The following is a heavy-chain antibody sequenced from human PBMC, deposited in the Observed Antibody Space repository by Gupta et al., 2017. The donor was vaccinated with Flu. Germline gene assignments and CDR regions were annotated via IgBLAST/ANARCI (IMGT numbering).Heavy chain of an antibody. CDR2: ISYDGGAE. D-gene: IGHD6-19*01. J-gene: IGHJ4*02. V-gene: IGHV3-30*18. Sequence: LILSCAASGFTFSSYGMPWVRQAPGKGLEWVAVISYDGGAEYYEDSVKGRFTITRDNSKNTLNLQMNSLGDEDTAVYYCAKEGSSSGNYRFHFDHWGQGTLVTVSS. CDR3: AKEGSSSGNYRFHFDH. CDR1: GFTFSSYG.